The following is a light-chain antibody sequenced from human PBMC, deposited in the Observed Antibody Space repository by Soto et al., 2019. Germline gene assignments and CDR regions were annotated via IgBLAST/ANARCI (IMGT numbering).Light chain of an antibody. CDR1: QTVLYSSNY. J-gene: IGKJ1*01. Sequence: DIFMTQSPDSLSVSLGERATINCKSSQTVLYSSNYLAWYQQKPGQPPKLLIYWASTRESGVPDRFSGSGSGTDFTLTISSLQAEDVAVYYCQQYYTTPVTFGQGTKVEIK. V-gene: IGKV4-1*01. CDR2: WAS. CDR3: QQYYTTPVT.